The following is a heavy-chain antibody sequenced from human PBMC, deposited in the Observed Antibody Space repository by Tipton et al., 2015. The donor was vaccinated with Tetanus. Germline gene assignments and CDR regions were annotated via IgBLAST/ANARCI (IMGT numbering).Heavy chain of an antibody. CDR2: ISHSGST. J-gene: IGHJ4*02. CDR1: GGSSSNSNW. Sequence: TLSLTCAVSGGSSSNSNWWSWVRQPPGKGLEWIGQISHSGSTNYNPSLKSRVTISVDNSKNQFSLNLSSVTAADTAVYYCARGDGSTLHYWGQGTLVTVSS. D-gene: IGHD5-24*01. CDR3: ARGDGSTLHY. V-gene: IGHV4-4*02.